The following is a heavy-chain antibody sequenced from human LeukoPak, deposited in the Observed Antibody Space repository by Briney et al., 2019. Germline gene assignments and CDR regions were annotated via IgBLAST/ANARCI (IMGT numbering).Heavy chain of an antibody. CDR2: IRYDGSIK. Sequence: GGSLRLSCAASGFTFSNYGMHWVRQAPGKGLEWLAFIRYDGSIKYYADSVKGRFTISRDNSRNTLYLQMNSLRAEDTAVYYCAKDSIQGDTALDYWGQRTLVTVSS. CDR1: GFTFSNYG. V-gene: IGHV3-30*02. D-gene: IGHD5-18*01. CDR3: AKDSIQGDTALDY. J-gene: IGHJ4*02.